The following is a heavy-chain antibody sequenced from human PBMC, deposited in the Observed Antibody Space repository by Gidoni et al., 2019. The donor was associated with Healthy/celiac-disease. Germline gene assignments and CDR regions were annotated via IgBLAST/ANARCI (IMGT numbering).Heavy chain of an antibody. CDR2: FRSKANSCAT. CDR3: TRHGDGYSSFDY. D-gene: IGHD2-15*01. CDR1: GLTVGGSA. V-gene: IGHV3-73*02. Sequence: EVQLVESGGVVGEPGGCRGLPCAAPGLTVGGSAKHGVRQASGKGLEWCGLFRSKANSCATAYAASVKCRFTISIDDSKTPAYLQMNSLDPEDTAVYYCTRHGDGYSSFDYWGQGTLVTFSS. J-gene: IGHJ4*02.